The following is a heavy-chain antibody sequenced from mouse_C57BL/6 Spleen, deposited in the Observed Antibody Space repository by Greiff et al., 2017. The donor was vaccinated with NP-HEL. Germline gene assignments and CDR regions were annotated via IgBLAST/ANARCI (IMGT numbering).Heavy chain of an antibody. V-gene: IGHV1-64*01. CDR2: IHPNSGST. D-gene: IGHD2-3*01. J-gene: IGHJ2*01. CDR3: ARRVYDGYPYYFAY. Sequence: PGQGLEWIGKIHPNSGSTNYNEKFKSKATLTVDKSSSTAYMQLSSLTSEDSAVYYCARRVYDGYPYYFAYWRQGTTLTVSS.